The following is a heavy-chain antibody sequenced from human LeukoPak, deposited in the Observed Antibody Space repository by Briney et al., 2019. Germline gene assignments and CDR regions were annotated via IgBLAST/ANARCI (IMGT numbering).Heavy chain of an antibody. J-gene: IGHJ4*02. CDR2: IKQDGSEK. Sequence: GGSLRLSCAASGFTFSSYWMSWVRQAPGKGLEWVANIKQDGSEKYYVDSVKGRFTISRDNAMNSLYLQMNSLRAEDTAVYYCARVGYCSSTSCHPFDYWGQGTLVTVSS. V-gene: IGHV3-7*01. D-gene: IGHD2-2*01. CDR3: ARVGYCSSTSCHPFDY. CDR1: GFTFSSYW.